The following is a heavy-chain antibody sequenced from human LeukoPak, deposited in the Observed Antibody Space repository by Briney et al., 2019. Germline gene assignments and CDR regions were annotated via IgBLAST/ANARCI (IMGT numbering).Heavy chain of an antibody. J-gene: IGHJ3*02. CDR2: IYHSGST. V-gene: IGHV4-38-2*02. D-gene: IGHD3-10*01. CDR3: ARSDGYGLVGI. Sequence: KPSETLSLTCTVSGYSISSGYYWGWIRQPPGKGLEWIGSIYHSGSTYYNPSLKSRVTTSVDTSKNQFSLNLSSVTAADTAVYYCARSDGYGLVGIWGQGTMVTVSS. CDR1: GYSISSGYY.